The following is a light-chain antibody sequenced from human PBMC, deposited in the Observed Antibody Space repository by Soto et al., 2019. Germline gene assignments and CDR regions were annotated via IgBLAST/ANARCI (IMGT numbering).Light chain of an antibody. Sequence: QSVLTQAPSASGTPGQRLSISCSGSNSNIGKNTVNWYQQLPRTAPKLLIYSNNQRPSGVPERFSGSKSGTSASLAISGLQSEDEADYYCAAWDDSLNGHVVFGGGTKVTVL. CDR1: NSNIGKNT. CDR2: SNN. V-gene: IGLV1-44*01. CDR3: AAWDDSLNGHVV. J-gene: IGLJ2*01.